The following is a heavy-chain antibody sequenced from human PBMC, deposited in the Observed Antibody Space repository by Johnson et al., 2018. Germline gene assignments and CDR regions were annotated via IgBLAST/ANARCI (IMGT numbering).Heavy chain of an antibody. CDR1: GFTFSSYA. CDR3: ARDVEMAIIGDAFDI. V-gene: IGHV3-30-3*01. CDR2: ISYDGSNK. D-gene: IGHD5-24*01. J-gene: IGHJ3*02. Sequence: QVQLVESGGGVVQXGRSLRLSCAASGFTFSSYAMHWVRQAPGKGLEWVAVISYDGSNKYYADSVKGRFTSSRDNSKNTLYRQMNSRGAEDTAVYYCARDVEMAIIGDAFDIWGQGTMVTVSS.